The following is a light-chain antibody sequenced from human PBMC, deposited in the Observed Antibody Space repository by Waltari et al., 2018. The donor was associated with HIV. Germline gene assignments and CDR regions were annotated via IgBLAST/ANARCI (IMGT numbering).Light chain of an antibody. V-gene: IGLV2-14*03. J-gene: IGLJ2*01. Sequence: QSALTQPASVSGSPGQSLTHPRAGTGAESGVYNYVSWFQKLPDSDPKPIIYDVTSRPSGISDRFSASKSGNAASLTISGLQAEDEGDYYCSSYTTFNTVIFGGGTKLTVL. CDR3: SSYTTFNTVI. CDR2: DVT. CDR1: GAESGVYNY.